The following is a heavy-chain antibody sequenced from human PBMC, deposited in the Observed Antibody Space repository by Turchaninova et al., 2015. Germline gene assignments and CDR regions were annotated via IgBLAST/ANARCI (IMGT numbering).Heavy chain of an antibody. D-gene: IGHD3-22*01. CDR2: IWYDGSQK. Sequence: QVQLVETGGGVVQPGSSLRLSCAASGFDFSHYGMHCVRQAPGKGLEWVAVIWYDGSQKYYAESVKGRFTISRDEPRNTVYLQMDGLRVEDTAVYYCARDDDTSSHLSYYGYWGQGTLVSVSS. CDR1: GFDFSHYG. V-gene: IGHV3-33*01. J-gene: IGHJ4*02. CDR3: ARDDDTSSHLSYYGY.